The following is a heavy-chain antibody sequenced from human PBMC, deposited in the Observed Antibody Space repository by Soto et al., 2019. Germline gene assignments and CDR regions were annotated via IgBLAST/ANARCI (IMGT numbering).Heavy chain of an antibody. Sequence: QVQLVESGGGVVQPGRSLRLACSASGFTFSDYGVHWVRQAPGTALEWVAVISYDGSIQHYADSGRGRFTISRDNSEKTLYLQMNSLRVEDTAVYFCVTDPNVRGGRGYDSCYYFDFWGQGSMVSVSS. CDR3: VTDPNVRGGRGYDSCYYFDF. CDR1: GFTFSDYG. D-gene: IGHD5-12*01. J-gene: IGHJ4*02. V-gene: IGHV3-30*03. CDR2: ISYDGSIQ.